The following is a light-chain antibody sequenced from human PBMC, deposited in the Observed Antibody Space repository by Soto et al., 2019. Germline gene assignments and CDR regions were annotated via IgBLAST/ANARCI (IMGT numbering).Light chain of an antibody. V-gene: IGKV3-20*01. CDR1: QSVSSSY. CDR2: GAS. J-gene: IGKJ2*01. CDR3: QQYGSTYT. Sequence: EIVLTQSPGTLSLSPGERATLSCRASQSVSSSYLAWYQQKPGQAPRLLIYGASSRVTGIPDRFSGSGSGTDFTLTISRLEPEDFAVYYCQQYGSTYTFGQGTNLEIK.